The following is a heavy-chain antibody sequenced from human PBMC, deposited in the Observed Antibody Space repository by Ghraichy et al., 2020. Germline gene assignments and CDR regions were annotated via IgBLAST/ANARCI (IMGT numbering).Heavy chain of an antibody. CDR1: GFTFSDYS. CDR2: ISSSSNTI. Sequence: GGSLRLSCAASGFTFSDYSMNWVRQAPGKGLEWLSYISSSSNTIYYADSVKGRFTISRDNAKNSLYLQMNSLRDEDTAVYYCARDLNWGLGFFDYWGQGTLVTVSS. D-gene: IGHD7-27*01. J-gene: IGHJ4*02. V-gene: IGHV3-48*02. CDR3: ARDLNWGLGFFDY.